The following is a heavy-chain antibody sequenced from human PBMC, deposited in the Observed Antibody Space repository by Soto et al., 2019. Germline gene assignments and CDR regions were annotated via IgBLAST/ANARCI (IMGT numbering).Heavy chain of an antibody. CDR2: IYHSGST. D-gene: IGHD6-19*01. CDR1: GGSITSGGIY. Sequence: QVKLQESGPGLVQPAQTLSLSCTVSGGSITSGGIYWSWLRQHPRQGLEWIGYIYHSGSTTYYRSLTSRVTISVDTSKNQFSLTVTSLTVADTAVYYCARFNSRSGTEYFDYWGQGTLVTVSS. CDR3: ARFNSRSGTEYFDY. V-gene: IGHV4-31*03. J-gene: IGHJ4*02.